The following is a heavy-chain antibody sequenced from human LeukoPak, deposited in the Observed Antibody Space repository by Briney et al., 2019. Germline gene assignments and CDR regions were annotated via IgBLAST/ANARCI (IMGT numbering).Heavy chain of an antibody. CDR3: ARGSSEYYDFWSGYGDYYGMDV. V-gene: IGHV3-48*04. D-gene: IGHD3-3*01. CDR2: ISSGSSTI. CDR1: GFTFSTYS. J-gene: IGHJ6*02. Sequence: GGSLRLSCAASGFTFSTYSMNWVRQAPGKGLEWVSYISSGSSTIYYADSVKGRFTISRDNAKNTLYLQMNSLRAEDTAVYYCARGSSEYYDFWSGYGDYYGMDVWGQGTTVTVSS.